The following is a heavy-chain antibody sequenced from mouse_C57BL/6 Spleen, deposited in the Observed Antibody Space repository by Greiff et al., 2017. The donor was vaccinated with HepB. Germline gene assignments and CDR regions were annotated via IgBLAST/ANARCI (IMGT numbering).Heavy chain of an antibody. Sequence: QVQLQQSGAELVMPGASVKLSCKASGYTFTSYWMHWVKQRPGQGLEWIGEIDPSDSYTNYNQKFKGKSTLTVDRSSSTAYMQLSSLTSEDSAVYYCARGGSSSYYAMDYWGQGTAVTVSS. V-gene: IGHV1-69*01. CDR1: GYTFTSYW. D-gene: IGHD1-1*01. CDR2: IDPSDSYT. J-gene: IGHJ4*01. CDR3: ARGGSSSYYAMDY.